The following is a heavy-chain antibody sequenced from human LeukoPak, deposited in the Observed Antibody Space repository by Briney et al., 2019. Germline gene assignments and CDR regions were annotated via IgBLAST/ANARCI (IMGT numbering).Heavy chain of an antibody. CDR1: GFTFSSYA. CDR2: ISGSGGST. D-gene: IGHD3-16*01. CDR3: AKSMYYVSSLMDV. Sequence: GGSLRLSCAASGFTFSSYAMSWVRQAPGKGLEWVSAISGSGGSTYYADSVKGRFTISRDNSKNTLYLQMNSLIAEDTAVYYCAKSMYYVSSLMDVWGQGTTVTVSS. J-gene: IGHJ6*02. V-gene: IGHV3-23*01.